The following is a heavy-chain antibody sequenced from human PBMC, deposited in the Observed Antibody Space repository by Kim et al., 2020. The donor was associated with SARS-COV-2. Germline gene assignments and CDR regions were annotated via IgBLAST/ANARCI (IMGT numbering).Heavy chain of an antibody. J-gene: IGHJ6*03. V-gene: IGHV4-59*12. CDR2: ICYSGST. D-gene: IGHD6-19*01. Sequence: SETLSLTCTVSGGSISNYYWSWIRQPPGKGLEWIGYICYSGSTNYNPSLKSRVTISVDTSKNQFSLKLSSVTAADSAVYYCAQGAVGTYYYYMEVWGKGTTVTVSS. CDR1: GGSISNYY. CDR3: AQGAVGTYYYYMEV.